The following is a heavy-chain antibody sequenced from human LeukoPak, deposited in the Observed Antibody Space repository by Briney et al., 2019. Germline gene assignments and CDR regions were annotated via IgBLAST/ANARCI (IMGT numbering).Heavy chain of an antibody. CDR3: ASGERKGARVY. D-gene: IGHD1-26*01. V-gene: IGHV1-69*02. CDR2: IIPILGIA. J-gene: IGHJ4*02. Sequence: SVKVSCKASGGTFSSYTISWVRQAPGQGLEWMGRIIPILGIANYAQKFQGRVTITADRSTSTAYMELSSLRSEDTAVYYCASGERKGARVYWGQGTLVTVSS. CDR1: GGTFSSYT.